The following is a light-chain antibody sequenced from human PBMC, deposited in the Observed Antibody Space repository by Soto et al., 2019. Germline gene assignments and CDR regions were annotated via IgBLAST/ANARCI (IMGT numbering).Light chain of an antibody. CDR3: HHYGYGADT. J-gene: IGKJ2*01. Sequence: LILTQSPGTLSLSPGVRATLSCRASESVRNNSLAWYQQHPGQAPRLLIVGASSRATGIPDRFTGTGSGADFSITISRLEPDDSAVYFCHHYGYGADTFGKGTKPEIK. CDR1: ESVRNNS. CDR2: GAS. V-gene: IGKV3-20*01.